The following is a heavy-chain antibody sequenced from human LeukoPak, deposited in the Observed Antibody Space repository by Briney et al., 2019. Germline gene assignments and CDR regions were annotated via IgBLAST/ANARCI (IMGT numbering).Heavy chain of an antibody. J-gene: IGHJ6*02. CDR3: ARDPTYYYYYGMDV. CDR2: ISYDGSNK. V-gene: IGHV3-30-3*01. Sequence: GGSLRLSCAASGFTFSSYAMHWVRQAPGKGPEWVAVISYDGSNKYYADSVKGRFTISRDNSKNTLYLQMNSLRAEDTAVYYCARDPTYYYYYGMDVWGQGTTVTVSS. CDR1: GFTFSSYA.